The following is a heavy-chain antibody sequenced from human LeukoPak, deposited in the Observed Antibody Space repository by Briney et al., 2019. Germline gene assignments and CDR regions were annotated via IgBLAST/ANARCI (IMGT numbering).Heavy chain of an antibody. V-gene: IGHV3-30*18. J-gene: IGHJ4*02. Sequence: GGSLRLSCAASGFTFSSYGMHWVRQAPGEGLEWVAVISYDGSNKYYADSVKGRFTISRDNSKNKLYLQMNSLRAEDTAVYYCAKDLRTTSGLGFFDYWGQGTLVTVSS. CDR1: GFTFSSYG. D-gene: IGHD4-17*01. CDR3: AKDLRTTSGLGFFDY. CDR2: ISYDGSNK.